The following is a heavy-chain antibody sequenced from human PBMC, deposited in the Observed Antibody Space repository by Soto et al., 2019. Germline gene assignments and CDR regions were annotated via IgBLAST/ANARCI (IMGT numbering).Heavy chain of an antibody. J-gene: IGHJ4*02. V-gene: IGHV3-30*15. Sequence: LRLSCAASGFTFSLNAMHWVRQAPGKGLEWVAVISYDGSDKFYADSVKGRFTISRDNSRNTLYLQMSSLKSADTAVYYCARDRYAAAVATYLDYWGQGALVTVSS. CDR1: GFTFSLNA. CDR3: ARDRYAAAVATYLDY. D-gene: IGHD2-2*01. CDR2: ISYDGSDK.